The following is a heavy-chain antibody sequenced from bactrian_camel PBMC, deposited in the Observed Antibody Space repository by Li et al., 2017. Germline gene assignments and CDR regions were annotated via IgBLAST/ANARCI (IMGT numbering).Heavy chain of an antibody. Sequence: QVQLVESGGASVRAEGSLRLSCAASGFVDNSYCLGWFRQVPGEERAGVARMYSGGSVEYIADSVKGRFTISHTDDWKTIDLQMDSLKPEDTATYYCAVGCTGFDDPDRAHYWGQGTQVTV. CDR2: MYSGGSVE. CDR3: AVGCTGFDDPDRAHY. V-gene: IGHV3S6*01. D-gene: IGHD5*01. J-gene: IGHJ4*01. CDR1: GFVDNSYC.